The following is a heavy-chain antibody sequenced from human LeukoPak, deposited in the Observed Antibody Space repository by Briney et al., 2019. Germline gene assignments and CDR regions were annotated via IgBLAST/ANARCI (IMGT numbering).Heavy chain of an antibody. V-gene: IGHV4-4*07. J-gene: IGHJ5*02. D-gene: IGHD2-2*02. CDR1: GGSISSYY. Sequence: PSETLSLTCTVSGGSISSYYWSWIRQPAGKGLEWIGRTYTSGSTNYNPSLKSRVTMSVDTSKNQFSLKLSSVTAADTAVSYCARDVHCSSTSCYILAYFDPWGQGTLVTVSS. CDR3: ARDVHCSSTSCYILAYFDP. CDR2: TYTSGST.